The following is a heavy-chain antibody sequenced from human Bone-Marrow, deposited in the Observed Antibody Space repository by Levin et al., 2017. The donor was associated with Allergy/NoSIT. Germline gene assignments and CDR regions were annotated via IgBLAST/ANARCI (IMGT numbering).Heavy chain of an antibody. Sequence: SCAASGFTFSTYGMYWIRQAPGKGLEWLGVISHDGNNKYYGDSVKGRFTISRDNSKNTLYLQMTSLRAEDTAVYYCAKDLSNSAFDIWGQGTMVTVSS. CDR1: GFTFSTYG. CDR3: AKDLSNSAFDI. V-gene: IGHV3-30*18. CDR2: ISHDGNNK. D-gene: IGHD4-23*01. J-gene: IGHJ3*02.